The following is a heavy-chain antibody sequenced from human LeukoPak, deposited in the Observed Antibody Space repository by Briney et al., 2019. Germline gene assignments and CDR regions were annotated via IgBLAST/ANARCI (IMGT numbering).Heavy chain of an antibody. CDR3: ARRKRGSGGPFDY. CDR1: GASISSYY. D-gene: IGHD6-19*01. CDR2: IYYSGST. J-gene: IGHJ4*02. Sequence: SETLSLTCTVSGASISSYYWSWIRQPPGKGLEWIGYIYYSGSTNYNPSLKSRVTISVDTSKNQFSLNLNSVTAADTAVYYCARRKRGSGGPFDYWGQGTLVTVSS. V-gene: IGHV4-59*08.